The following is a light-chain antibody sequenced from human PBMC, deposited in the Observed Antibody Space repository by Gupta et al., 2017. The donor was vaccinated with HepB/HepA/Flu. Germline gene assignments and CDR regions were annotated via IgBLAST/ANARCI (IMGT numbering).Light chain of an antibody. V-gene: IGLV2-14*03. CDR1: SSDVGGYNY. CDR2: YVS. CDR3: SSYTSSSTLV. J-gene: IGLJ2*01. Sequence: QSALPQPASVSGSPGQSITISCTGTSSDVGGYNYVSWYQQHPGKAPKLMIYYVSNRPSGVSNRFSGSKSGNTASLTISGLQAEDEADYYCSSYTSSSTLVFGGGTKLTVL.